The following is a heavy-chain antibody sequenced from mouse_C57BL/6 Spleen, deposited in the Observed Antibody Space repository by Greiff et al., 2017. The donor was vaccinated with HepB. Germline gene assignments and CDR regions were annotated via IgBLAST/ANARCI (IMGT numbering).Heavy chain of an antibody. CDR2: IYPGSGNT. CDR3: ARGADGYPYYYAMDY. D-gene: IGHD2-3*01. CDR1: GYTFTDYY. V-gene: IGHV1-76*01. J-gene: IGHJ4*01. Sequence: QVQLQQSGAELVRPGASVKLSCKASGYTFTDYYINWVKQRPGQGLEWIARIYPGSGNTYYNEKFKGKATLTAEKSSSTAYMQLSSLTSEDSAVYFCARGADGYPYYYAMDYWGQGTSVTVSS.